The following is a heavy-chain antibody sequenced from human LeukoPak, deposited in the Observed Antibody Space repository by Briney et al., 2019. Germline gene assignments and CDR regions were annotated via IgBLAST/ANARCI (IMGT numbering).Heavy chain of an antibody. V-gene: IGHV3-53*01. CDR3: ARGVEPLAANTLAY. Sequence: GGSLRLSCAAAGSTVITNDMTWVRQAPGKGLEWVSVLYSDGNTKYADSVQGRFTISRDNSKNTLYLEMNSLSPGDTAVYYCARGVEPLAANTLAYWGQGTLVTVSS. D-gene: IGHD1-14*01. CDR2: LYSDGNT. CDR1: GSTVITND. J-gene: IGHJ4*02.